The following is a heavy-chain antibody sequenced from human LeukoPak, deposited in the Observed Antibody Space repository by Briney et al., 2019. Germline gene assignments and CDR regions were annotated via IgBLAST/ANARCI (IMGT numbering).Heavy chain of an antibody. CDR3: AKDGGDYEFDY. V-gene: IGHV1-46*01. CDR1: GYTFSSYY. CDR2: INPSGDTT. J-gene: IGHJ4*02. Sequence: ASVKVSCKASGYTFSSYYMHWVRQAPGQGLEWMGIINPSGDTTSYAQKFQGRVTMTRDTSTSTVQLELSSQRSEDTAVYYCAKDGGDYEFDYWGQGTLVTVSS. D-gene: IGHD4-17*01.